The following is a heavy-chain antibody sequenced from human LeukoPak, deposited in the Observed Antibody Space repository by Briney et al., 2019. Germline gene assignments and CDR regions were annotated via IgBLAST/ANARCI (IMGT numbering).Heavy chain of an antibody. CDR3: ATRSYSSPFHY. CDR2: IHPSDGST. Sequence: ASVKVSCKASGGTFSSYAISWVRQAPGQGLEWVGIIHPSDGSTNYAQKFQGRLTMTRDTSTSTVYMELSSLRSGDTAVYYCATRSYSSPFHYWGQGALVTVSP. D-gene: IGHD6-13*01. J-gene: IGHJ4*02. V-gene: IGHV1-46*01. CDR1: GGTFSSYA.